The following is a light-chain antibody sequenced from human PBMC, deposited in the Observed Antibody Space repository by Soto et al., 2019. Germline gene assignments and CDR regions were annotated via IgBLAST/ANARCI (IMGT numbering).Light chain of an antibody. CDR1: SSDVGGYDY. CDR3: SSYAGSNNFV. J-gene: IGLJ1*01. Sequence: QSVLTQPPSASGSPGQSVXXSCTGTSSDVGGYDYVSWYQQHPGKAPKLMIYEVTKRPSGVPDRFSGSKSGNTASLTVSGLQAGDEADYYCSSYAGSNNFVFGTGTKVTVL. V-gene: IGLV2-8*01. CDR2: EVT.